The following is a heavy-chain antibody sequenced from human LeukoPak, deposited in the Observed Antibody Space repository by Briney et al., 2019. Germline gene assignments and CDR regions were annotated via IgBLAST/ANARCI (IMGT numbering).Heavy chain of an antibody. Sequence: ASVKVSCKVSGYTLTELSMHWVRQAPGKGLEGMGGFDPEDGETIYAQKFQGRVTMTEDTSTDTAYMELSSLRSEDTAVYYCATNLGYCSSTSCPRWFDPWGQGTLVTVSS. D-gene: IGHD2-2*01. CDR3: ATNLGYCSSTSCPRWFDP. CDR1: GYTLTELS. J-gene: IGHJ5*02. CDR2: FDPEDGET. V-gene: IGHV1-24*01.